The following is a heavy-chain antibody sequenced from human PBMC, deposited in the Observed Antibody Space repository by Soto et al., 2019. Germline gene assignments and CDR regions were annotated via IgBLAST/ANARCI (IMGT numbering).Heavy chain of an antibody. CDR3: AREYSSAWKTSDY. Sequence: EVQLLESGGGLVQPGGSLRLSCAASGFTFSNYVMSWVRQAPGKGLEWVSGISDIGGNTYYADSVKGRFTISRDNSKNTLFLQMNSLRAEDTAVYYCAREYSSAWKTSDYWGQGTLVTVSS. CDR1: GFTFSNYV. CDR2: ISDIGGNT. J-gene: IGHJ4*02. V-gene: IGHV3-23*01. D-gene: IGHD6-19*01.